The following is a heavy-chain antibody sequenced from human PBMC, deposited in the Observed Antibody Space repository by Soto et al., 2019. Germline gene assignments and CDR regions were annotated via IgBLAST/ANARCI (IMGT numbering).Heavy chain of an antibody. Sequence: QVQLVQSGAEVKKPGSSVKVSCKASGGTFSSYTISWVRQAPGQGLEWMGRIIPILGIANYAQKFQGRVTITEDKSTGRAYMGLIRLRSEDTAVYYCARGFSYCSCGSCYPSCFDFLGPGTLVTVS. J-gene: IGHJ4*02. CDR3: ARGFSYCSCGSCYPSCFDF. D-gene: IGHD2-15*01. V-gene: IGHV1-69*02. CDR1: GGTFSSYT. CDR2: IIPILGIA.